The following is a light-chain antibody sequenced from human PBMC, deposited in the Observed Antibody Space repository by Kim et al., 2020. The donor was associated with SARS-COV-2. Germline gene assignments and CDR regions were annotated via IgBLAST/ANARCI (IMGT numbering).Light chain of an antibody. Sequence: VSASVGDRVTITCRASQSVTRWVAWYQQKPGRAPKILIYDASTLESGVPSRFSGSGSGTEFTLAISSLQPDDYATYFCQEGNSYSFGPGTKVDIK. CDR2: DAS. J-gene: IGKJ3*01. CDR1: QSVTRW. V-gene: IGKV1-5*01. CDR3: QEGNSYS.